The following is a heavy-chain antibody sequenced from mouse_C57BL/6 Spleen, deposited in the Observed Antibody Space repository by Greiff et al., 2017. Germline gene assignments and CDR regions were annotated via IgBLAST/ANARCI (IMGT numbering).Heavy chain of an antibody. D-gene: IGHD2-1*01. CDR2: IYPRSGNT. J-gene: IGHJ3*01. V-gene: IGHV1-81*01. CDR3: ARGGNYAGFAY. Sequence: QVQLQQSGAELARPGASVKLSCKASGYTFTSYGISWVKQRPGQGLEWIGEIYPRSGNTYYNEKFKGKATLTADKSSSTAYMALRSLTSEDSAVYFCARGGNYAGFAYWGQGTLVTVSA. CDR1: GYTFTSYG.